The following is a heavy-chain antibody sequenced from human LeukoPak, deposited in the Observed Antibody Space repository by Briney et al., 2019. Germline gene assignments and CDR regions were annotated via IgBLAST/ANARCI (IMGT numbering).Heavy chain of an antibody. D-gene: IGHD6-19*01. V-gene: IGHV3-66*02. CDR1: GFSVRNYY. CDR2: IRDSGET. CDR3: ARSQARIAVAGTVY. J-gene: IGHJ4*02. Sequence: GGSLRLSCAATGFSVRNYYMSWVRQAPGKGLEWVSLIRDSGETFYIDSVKGRFTISRDDSKNTLYLQMNSLRAEDTAVYYCARSQARIAVAGTVYWGQGTLVTVSS.